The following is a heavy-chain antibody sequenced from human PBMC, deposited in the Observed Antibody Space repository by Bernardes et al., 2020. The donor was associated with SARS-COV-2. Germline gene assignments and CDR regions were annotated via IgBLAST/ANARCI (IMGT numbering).Heavy chain of an antibody. V-gene: IGHV3-23*01. CDR1: GFTFSSYA. D-gene: IGHD2-2*02. J-gene: IGHJ6*02. CDR2: ISGSGGST. Sequence: GGSLRLSCAASGFTFSSYAMSWVRQAPGKGLEWVSAISGSGGSTYYADSVKGRFTISRDNSKNTLYLQMNSLRAEDTAVYYCAKEDCSSTSCYIEGYYYYYGMDVWGQGTTVTVSS. CDR3: AKEDCSSTSCYIEGYYYYYGMDV.